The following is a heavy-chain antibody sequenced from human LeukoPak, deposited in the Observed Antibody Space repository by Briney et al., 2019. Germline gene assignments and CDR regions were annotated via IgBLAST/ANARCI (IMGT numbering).Heavy chain of an antibody. CDR2: IYTSGST. V-gene: IGHV4-4*07. Sequence: SETLSLTCTVSGGSISSYYWSWIRQPAGKGLEWTGRIYTSGSTNYNPSLKSRVTMSVDTSKNQFSLKLSSVTAADTAVYYCARTPLRYSGYDGSLDYWGQGTLVTVSS. D-gene: IGHD5-12*01. CDR1: GGSISSYY. CDR3: ARTPLRYSGYDGSLDY. J-gene: IGHJ4*02.